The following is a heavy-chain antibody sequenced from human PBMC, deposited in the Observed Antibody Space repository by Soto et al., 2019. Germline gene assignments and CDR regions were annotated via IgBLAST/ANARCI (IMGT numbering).Heavy chain of an antibody. V-gene: IGHV1-18*01. CDR2: ISDYNGNT. CDR3: AKNGQPPYYYYGLDV. Sequence: ASVKVSCKASGYTFSSYGLSWVRQAPGQGLEWMGWISDYNGNTHYAQKFQGRVIMTIDTSTGTAYMELRSLTSDDTAIYYCAKNGQPPYYYYGLDVWGQGTKVTVSS. CDR1: GYTFSSYG. D-gene: IGHD2-8*01. J-gene: IGHJ6*02.